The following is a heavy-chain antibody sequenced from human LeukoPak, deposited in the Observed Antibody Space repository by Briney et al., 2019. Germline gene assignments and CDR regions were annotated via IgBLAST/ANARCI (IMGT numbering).Heavy chain of an antibody. Sequence: PSETLSLTCTVSGGSISSSSYYWGWIRQPPGKGLEWIGSIYYSGSTYYNPSLKSRVTISVDTSKNQFSLKLSSVTAADTAVYYCARALQIAAGTVSFDYWGQGTLVTVSS. CDR1: GGSISSSSYY. CDR2: IYYSGST. D-gene: IGHD6-13*01. CDR3: ARALQIAAGTVSFDY. J-gene: IGHJ4*02. V-gene: IGHV4-39*07.